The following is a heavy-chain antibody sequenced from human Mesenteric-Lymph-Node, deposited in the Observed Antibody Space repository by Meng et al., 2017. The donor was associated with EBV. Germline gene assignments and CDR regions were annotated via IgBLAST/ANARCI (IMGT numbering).Heavy chain of an antibody. Sequence: VLLQQGGGGLLKPSETLSLSCAGYGGSFSGYYRSCIRQPPGKGLEWIGEINHSGSTNYNPSLKSRVTISVDTSKNQFSLKLSSVTAADTAVYYCARYSASSGYYNDWGQGTLVTVSS. CDR3: ARYSASSGYYND. D-gene: IGHD3-22*01. CDR1: GGSFSGYY. J-gene: IGHJ4*02. V-gene: IGHV4-34*01. CDR2: INHSGST.